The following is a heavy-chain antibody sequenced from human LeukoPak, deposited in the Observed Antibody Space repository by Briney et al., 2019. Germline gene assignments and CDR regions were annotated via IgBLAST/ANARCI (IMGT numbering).Heavy chain of an antibody. CDR1: GCTFSSYA. CDR2: IIPNFGTA. Sequence: SVKVSCKASGCTFSSYAISWVRQAPGQGLEWMGRIIPNFGTANYAQKFQGRVTITTDESKSTAYMELSSLRSDDTAVYYCASDHDYCTSGVCYDIFDYWGQGTLVTVSS. V-gene: IGHV1-69*05. D-gene: IGHD2-8*01. J-gene: IGHJ4*02. CDR3: ASDHDYCTSGVCYDIFDY.